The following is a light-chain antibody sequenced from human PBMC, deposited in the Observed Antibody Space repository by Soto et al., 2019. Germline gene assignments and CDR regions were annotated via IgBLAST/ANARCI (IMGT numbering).Light chain of an antibody. J-gene: IGKJ4*01. V-gene: IGKV2D-29*01. Sequence: DSVMTQTPLSLSVTHGRPASISCRSSQILLPRDGKTYLYWYLQKPGQPPQLLIYEISNRVSGVPDRFRGRGSGTDFTLKISRVEAEDVAVYYCMQSINFPLTCGGGTKGDIK. CDR2: EIS. CDR1: QILLPRDGKTY. CDR3: MQSINFPLT.